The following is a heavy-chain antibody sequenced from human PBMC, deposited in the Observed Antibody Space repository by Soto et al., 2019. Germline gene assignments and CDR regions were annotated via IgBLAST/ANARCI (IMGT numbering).Heavy chain of an antibody. CDR3: ATTALLLWFGEPNWFDP. V-gene: IGHV4-39*01. CDR1: GGSISSSSYY. Sequence: SETLSLTCTVSGGSISSSSYYWGWIRQPPGKGLEWIGSIYYSGSTYYNPSLKSRVTISVDTSKNQFSLKLSSVTAADTAVYYCATTALLLWFGEPNWFDPWGQGTLVTVSS. J-gene: IGHJ5*02. D-gene: IGHD3-10*01. CDR2: IYYSGST.